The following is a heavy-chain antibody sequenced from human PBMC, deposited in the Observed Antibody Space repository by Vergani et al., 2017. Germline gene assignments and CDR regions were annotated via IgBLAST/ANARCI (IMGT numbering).Heavy chain of an antibody. V-gene: IGHV4-34*01. CDR3: ASIARAPTRRNPPPDY. CDR2: VNHGGCT. J-gene: IGHJ4*02. D-gene: IGHD3-16*02. Sequence: QVQLQEWGAGLLKTSETLSLTCGVSGGSFSDYYWSWIRQAPGMGLEWIGEVNHGGCTNYNPSLKSRVSIPVDPSKNPFSLQLTSVTAAASALYFCASIARAPTRRNPPPDYWGQGILVTFSS. CDR1: GGSFSDYY.